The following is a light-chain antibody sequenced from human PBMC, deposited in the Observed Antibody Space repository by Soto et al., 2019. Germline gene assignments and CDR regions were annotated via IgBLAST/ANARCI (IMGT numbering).Light chain of an antibody. CDR3: AAWDGSLRGRV. CDR1: PSSFRSES. J-gene: IGLJ3*02. Sequence: QSVLTQPPSASGAPGQTVTISCSGRPSSFRSESVCWYRHIPETAPKLIIYATDHRPSGVPDRLSGFKSGTSASLAISGLRAEDEADYYCAAWDGSLRGRVFGGGTKLTVL. CDR2: ATD. V-gene: IGLV1-47*01.